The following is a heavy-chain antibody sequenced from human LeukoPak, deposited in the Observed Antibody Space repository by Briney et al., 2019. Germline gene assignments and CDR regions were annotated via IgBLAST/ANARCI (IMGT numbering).Heavy chain of an antibody. Sequence: GGSLRLSCAASGFTVSSNYMSWVRQAPGKGLEWVSAISGSGGSTYYVDSVKGRFTISRDNSKNTLYLQMNSLRAEDTAVYYCAKDLGFFDYWGQGTLVTVSS. CDR1: GFTVSSNY. J-gene: IGHJ4*02. CDR2: ISGSGGST. CDR3: AKDLGFFDY. V-gene: IGHV3-23*01.